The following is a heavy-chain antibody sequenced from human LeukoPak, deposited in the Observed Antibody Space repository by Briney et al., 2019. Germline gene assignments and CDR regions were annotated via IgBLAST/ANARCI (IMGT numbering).Heavy chain of an antibody. CDR2: INHSGST. D-gene: IGHD6-13*01. Sequence: SETLSLTCAVYGGSFSGYYWSWIRQPPGKGLEWIGEINHSGSTNYNPSLKSRVTISADTSKNQFSLKLSSVTAADTAVYYCARHMAESGYRYSKVYYYYYMDVWGKGTTVTVSS. CDR3: ARHMAESGYRYSKVYYYYYMDV. V-gene: IGHV4-34*01. J-gene: IGHJ6*03. CDR1: GGSFSGYY.